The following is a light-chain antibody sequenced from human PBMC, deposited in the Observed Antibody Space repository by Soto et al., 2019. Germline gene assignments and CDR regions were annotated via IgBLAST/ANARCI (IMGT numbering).Light chain of an antibody. CDR1: QSLYNW. J-gene: IGKJ2*01. Sequence: DIQMTQSPSTLSASVGERVTITCRASQSLYNWLAWYQHKPGKAPKLLIYKASTLQTGVPSRFSARVSGTEFTLTISSLQPDDSATYYCQQYNKFPYTFGQGTKLEIK. CDR3: QQYNKFPYT. V-gene: IGKV1-5*03. CDR2: KAS.